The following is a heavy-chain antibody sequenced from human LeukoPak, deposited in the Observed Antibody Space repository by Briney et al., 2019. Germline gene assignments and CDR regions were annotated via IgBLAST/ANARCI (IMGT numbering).Heavy chain of an antibody. CDR2: IYYSGST. V-gene: IGHV4-59*01. CDR1: GGSISSYY. J-gene: IGHJ4*02. D-gene: IGHD3-9*01. CDR3: ARGSAVENILTGYKNAIVPPFDY. Sequence: PSETLSLTCTVSGGSISSYYWSWIRQPPGKGLEWIGYIYYSGSTNYNPSLKSRVTISVDTSKNQFSLKLSSVTAADTAVYYCARGSAVENILTGYKNAIVPPFDYWGQGTLVTVSS.